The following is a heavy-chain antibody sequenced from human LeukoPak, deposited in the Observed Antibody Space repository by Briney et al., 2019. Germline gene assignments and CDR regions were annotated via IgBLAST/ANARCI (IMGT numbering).Heavy chain of an antibody. D-gene: IGHD3-10*01. Sequence: GESLKISCKGSGYSFSNYWIGWVRQMPGKGLEWMGIIYPGDSDTRYSPSFQGQVTISADKSISTAYLQWSSLKASDTAMYYCARASYGSGSPAVWFDPWGQGTLVTVSS. CDR3: ARASYGSGSPAVWFDP. CDR2: IYPGDSDT. V-gene: IGHV5-51*01. CDR1: GYSFSNYW. J-gene: IGHJ5*02.